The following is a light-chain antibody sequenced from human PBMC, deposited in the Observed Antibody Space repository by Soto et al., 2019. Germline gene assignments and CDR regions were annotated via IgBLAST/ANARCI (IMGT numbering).Light chain of an antibody. J-gene: IGLJ2*01. Sequence: QSVLTQPDSVSGSPGQSITISCTGTNRDVGAYNYVSWYQQYPGKAPKLMISEVSDRPSGVSNRFSGSKSGNTASLTISGLQAEDEADYYCSSFTTSSTVVFGGGTKVTVL. V-gene: IGLV2-14*01. CDR2: EVS. CDR3: SSFTTSSTVV. CDR1: NRDVGAYNY.